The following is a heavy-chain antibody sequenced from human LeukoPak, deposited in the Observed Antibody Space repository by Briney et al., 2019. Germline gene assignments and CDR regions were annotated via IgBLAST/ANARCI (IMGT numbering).Heavy chain of an antibody. CDR3: ARDAVRGAIAAAGTRFDP. Sequence: SETLSLTCAVYGGSFSGYYWSWIRQPAGKGLEWIGRIYTSGSTNYNPSLKSRVTMSVDTSKNQFSLKLSSVTAADTAVYYCARDAVRGAIAAAGTRFDPWGQGTLATVSS. V-gene: IGHV4-4*07. CDR1: GGSFSGYY. J-gene: IGHJ5*02. D-gene: IGHD6-13*01. CDR2: IYTSGST.